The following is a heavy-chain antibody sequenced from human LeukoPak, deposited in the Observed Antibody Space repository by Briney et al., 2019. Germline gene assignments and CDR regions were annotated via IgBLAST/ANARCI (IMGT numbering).Heavy chain of an antibody. D-gene: IGHD5-18*01. Sequence: SESLSLTCTVSGGSISSSSYYWGWIRQPPGTGLEWLGSIYYRGSTYYNPSLKSRVTISVDTSKNQFSLKLSSVTAADTAVYYCARTAGYSYGYYYYYYMDVWGKGTTVTVSS. J-gene: IGHJ6*03. CDR1: GGSISSSSYY. V-gene: IGHV4-39*01. CDR3: ARTAGYSYGYYYYYYMDV. CDR2: IYYRGST.